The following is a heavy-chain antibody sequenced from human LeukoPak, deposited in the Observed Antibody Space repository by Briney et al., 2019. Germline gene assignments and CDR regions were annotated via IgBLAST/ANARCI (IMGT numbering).Heavy chain of an antibody. J-gene: IGHJ4*02. CDR3: ARPSDLYNGTYLLDS. CDR1: GNSVSSYY. D-gene: IGHD1-26*01. V-gene: IGHV4-59*08. Sequence: RSSETLSLTCSVSGNSVSSYYWSWIRQPPGKGLEWVGYGDHFGGAIYNPSLKSRVTISVDTSNNQFSLRLTSVTAADTAVYHCARPSDLYNGTYLLDSWSQGTLVTVSS. CDR2: GDHFGGA.